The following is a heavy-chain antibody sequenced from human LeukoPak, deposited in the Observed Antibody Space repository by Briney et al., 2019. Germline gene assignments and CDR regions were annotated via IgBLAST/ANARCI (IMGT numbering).Heavy chain of an antibody. Sequence: PGGSLRLSCTASGFTFSSYAMNWVRQAPGKGLAWVSGIGAGGTFTYYADSVKGRFTIFRDNSRNTLYLQMNSLSADDTAVYYCSKDLDYTTCGYYFDYWGQGTLVTVSS. CDR1: GFTFSSYA. V-gene: IGHV3-23*01. CDR2: IGAGGTFT. J-gene: IGHJ4*02. CDR3: SKDLDYTTCGYYFDY. D-gene: IGHD4-11*01.